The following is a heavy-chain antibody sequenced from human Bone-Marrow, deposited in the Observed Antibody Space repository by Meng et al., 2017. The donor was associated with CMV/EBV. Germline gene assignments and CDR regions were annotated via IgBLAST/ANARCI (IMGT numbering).Heavy chain of an antibody. Sequence: GGSLRLSCAASGFTFSSYTMTWVRQAPGKGPEWVSTISGSGGDTQYADSVKGRFTISRDNSKNTLYLQMNSLRAEDTAVYYCAKDQGSGSFWYYGMDVWGQGTTVTVSS. CDR2: ISGSGGDT. CDR3: AKDQGSGSFWYYGMDV. D-gene: IGHD3-3*01. V-gene: IGHV3-23*01. J-gene: IGHJ6*02. CDR1: GFTFSSYT.